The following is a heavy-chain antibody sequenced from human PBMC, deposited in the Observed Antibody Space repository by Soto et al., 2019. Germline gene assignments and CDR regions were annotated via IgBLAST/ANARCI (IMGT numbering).Heavy chain of an antibody. CDR1: GGSLSDYS. D-gene: IGHD5-12*01. J-gene: IGHJ4*02. CDR2: INRGGNT. Sequence: QVQLRQWGAGLLKPSETLSLRCAVYGGSLSDYSWSWIRQSPEQGLEWIGEINRGGNTKYNPSLKSRVTISVDTSKNQVSLILASATAADTAVYRCARGGGNSGYFFDYWGRGTLVTVSS. CDR3: ARGGGNSGYFFDY. V-gene: IGHV4-34*02.